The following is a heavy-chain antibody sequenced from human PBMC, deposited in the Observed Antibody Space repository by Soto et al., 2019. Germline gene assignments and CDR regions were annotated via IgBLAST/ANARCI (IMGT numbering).Heavy chain of an antibody. J-gene: IGHJ5*02. CDR2: IYYSGIT. V-gene: IGHV4-30-4*01. D-gene: IGHD3-22*01. Sequence: QVHLQESGPGLVKPSQTLSPTCTVSGGSISSGDYYWSWIRQPPGKGLEWIGCIYYSGITYYNQSLKSRVNLSVDTSKNQFSRKLNSVTAADTAVYYCSRDASYYYETGGLDPWGQGTLVTVSS. CDR1: GGSISSGDYY. CDR3: SRDASYYYETGGLDP.